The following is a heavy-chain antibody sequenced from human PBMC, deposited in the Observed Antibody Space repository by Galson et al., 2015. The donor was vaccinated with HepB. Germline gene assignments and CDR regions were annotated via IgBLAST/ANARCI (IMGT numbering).Heavy chain of an antibody. J-gene: IGHJ4*02. CDR1: GFTFSRYA. CDR2: ISYDGSNE. Sequence: SLRLSCAASGFTFSRYAMHWVRQAPGKGLEWVAIISYDGSNENYADSVRGRFTISRDNSRDTLYVQMDSLKTEDTAEYYCAKRDVAYRSSSGGFDYWGQGTVVTVSS. V-gene: IGHV3-30*18. D-gene: IGHD6-6*01. CDR3: AKRDVAYRSSSGGFDY.